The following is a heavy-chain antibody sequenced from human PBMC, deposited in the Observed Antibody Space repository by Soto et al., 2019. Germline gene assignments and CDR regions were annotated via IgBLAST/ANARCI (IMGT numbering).Heavy chain of an antibody. J-gene: IGHJ4*02. D-gene: IGHD4-17*01. CDR2: MSPNSGNT. CDR1: GYTFTSHD. Sequence: QVQLVQSGAEVKKPGASVKVSCKASGYTFTSHDISWVRQATGQGLEWMGWMSPNSGNTGYAQKFQGRVTMTRKTSISTAYMALSSLRSEDTAVSYCERCDYGVYARVDYWGQGTLVTVSS. CDR3: ERCDYGVYARVDY. V-gene: IGHV1-8*02.